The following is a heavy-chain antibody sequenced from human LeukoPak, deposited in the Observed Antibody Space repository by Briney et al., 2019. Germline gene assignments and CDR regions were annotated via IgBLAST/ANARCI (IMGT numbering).Heavy chain of an antibody. CDR3: ARDIVVVPAAIGAFDI. D-gene: IGHD2-2*01. V-gene: IGHV1-69*13. Sequence: GASVKVSCKASGGTFSSSAISCVRQVPGQGLEWMGGIIRIFGTANYYQKFQGRVSITADESTSTAYMELSSLRSEDTAVYYCARDIVVVPAAIGAFDIWGQGTMVTVSS. CDR1: GGTFSSSA. J-gene: IGHJ3*02. CDR2: IIRIFGTA.